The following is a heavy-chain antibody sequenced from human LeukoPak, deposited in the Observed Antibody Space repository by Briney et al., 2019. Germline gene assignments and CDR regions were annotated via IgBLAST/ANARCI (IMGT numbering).Heavy chain of an antibody. CDR2: INPNSGGT. CDR1: GYTFTGYY. D-gene: IGHD2-21*02. Sequence: GASVKVSCKASGYTFTGYYMHWVRRAPGQGLEWMGWINPNSGGTNYAQKFQGRVTITADESTSTAYMELSSLRSEDTAVYYCASRTQAYCGGDCYFYYYYMDVWGKGTTVTISS. V-gene: IGHV1-2*02. CDR3: ASRTQAYCGGDCYFYYYYMDV. J-gene: IGHJ6*03.